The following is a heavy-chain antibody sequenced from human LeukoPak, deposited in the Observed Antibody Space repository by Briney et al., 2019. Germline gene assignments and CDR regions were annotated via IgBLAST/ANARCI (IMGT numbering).Heavy chain of an antibody. CDR1: GGTFSSYA. CDR3: ADSNGGVSNGMDV. J-gene: IGHJ6*04. CDR2: IIPIFGTA. D-gene: IGHD2-21*01. V-gene: IGHV1-69*13. Sequence: SVKVSCRASGGTFSSYAISWVQQAPGQGLEWMGGIIPIFGTANYAQKFQGRVTITADESTSTAYMELSSLRSEDTAVYYCADSNGGVSNGMDVWGKGTTVTVSS.